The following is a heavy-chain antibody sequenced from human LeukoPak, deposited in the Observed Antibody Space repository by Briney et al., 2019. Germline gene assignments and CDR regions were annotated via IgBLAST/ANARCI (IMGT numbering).Heavy chain of an antibody. D-gene: IGHD5-12*01. V-gene: IGHV3-7*01. Sequence: GGSLRLSCAASGFTFSHYWMTWVRQAPGKWLEWVAHINQDGSEEHYMDSVKARFTISRDNAKNSLSLQMNSLRAEDTAVYYCVRDGGVSGYDLLDYWGQGTLVTVSS. CDR2: INQDGSEE. J-gene: IGHJ4*02. CDR3: VRDGGVSGYDLLDY. CDR1: GFTFSHYW.